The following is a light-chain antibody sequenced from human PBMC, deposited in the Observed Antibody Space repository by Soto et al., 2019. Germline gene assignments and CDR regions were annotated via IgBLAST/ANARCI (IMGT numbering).Light chain of an antibody. CDR3: LRRSAWPLT. J-gene: IGKJ3*01. CDR1: LSVSSD. V-gene: IGKV3-11*01. Sequence: IVMPQSPATVSVSPGERATLSCRASLSVSSDLAWYQHKPGQSPRRLICDASSRATGTPARFSGSGSGTDFTLTISCLEPEDFALYHCLRRSAWPLTFGPGT. CDR2: DAS.